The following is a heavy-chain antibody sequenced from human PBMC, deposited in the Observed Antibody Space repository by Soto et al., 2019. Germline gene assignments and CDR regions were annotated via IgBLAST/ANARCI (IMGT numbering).Heavy chain of an antibody. Sequence: ASVKVSCKASGYSFTSYGISWVRRAPGQGLEWMGWISPYNGHTQFVERFQGRVTMTTDTSTKTAYMELRNLRSDDTAHYYCARDLTIVPATHPRLENYGIAVWGQGTTVTVSS. CDR3: ARDLTIVPATHPRLENYGIAV. J-gene: IGHJ6*02. CDR2: ISPYNGHT. D-gene: IGHD2-2*01. V-gene: IGHV1-18*01. CDR1: GYSFTSYG.